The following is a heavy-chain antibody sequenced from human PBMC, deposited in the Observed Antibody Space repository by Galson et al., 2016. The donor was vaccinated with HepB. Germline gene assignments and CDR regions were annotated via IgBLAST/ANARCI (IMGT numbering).Heavy chain of an antibody. Sequence: SLRLSCAASGFSFSASAMSWVRQAPGKGLEWVAAISGSGDSTFYAASVKGRFTISRHTSENTLYLQMDRLRPEDTAVYYCATLGGSSTRSKKDFDNWGQGTLVTVSS. J-gene: IGHJ4*02. V-gene: IGHV3-23*01. CDR3: ATLGGSSTRSKKDFDN. D-gene: IGHD2-2*01. CDR1: GFSFSASA. CDR2: ISGSGDST.